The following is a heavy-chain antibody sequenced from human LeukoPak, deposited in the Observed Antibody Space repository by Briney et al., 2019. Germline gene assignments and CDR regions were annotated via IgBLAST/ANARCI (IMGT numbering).Heavy chain of an antibody. J-gene: IGHJ4*02. D-gene: IGHD3-3*01. CDR1: GGPFSGYY. CDR2: INHSGST. Sequence: SETLSLTCAVYGGPFSGYYWKWIRQSPGKGLEWIGEINHSGSTNYNPSLKSRVTISVDTSKNQFSLKLSSVTAADTAVYYCARGRATYDFWSGYLFDYWGQGTLVTVSS. CDR3: ARGRATYDFWSGYLFDY. V-gene: IGHV4-34*01.